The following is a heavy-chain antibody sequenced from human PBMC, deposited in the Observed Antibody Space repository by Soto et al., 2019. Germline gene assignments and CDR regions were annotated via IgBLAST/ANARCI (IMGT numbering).Heavy chain of an antibody. V-gene: IGHV3-11*01. CDR1: GFTFSDYY. D-gene: IGHD5-12*01. CDR3: ARGSYSGYGLDYYYHYMDV. CDR2: ISSSDSTI. Sequence: GGSLRLSCAASGFTFSDYYMNWIRQAPGKGLEWVSSISSSDSTIYYADSVKGRFTISRDNAKSSLFLQMNSLRAEDTAVYYCARGSYSGYGLDYYYHYMDVWGKGTTVTVSS. J-gene: IGHJ6*03.